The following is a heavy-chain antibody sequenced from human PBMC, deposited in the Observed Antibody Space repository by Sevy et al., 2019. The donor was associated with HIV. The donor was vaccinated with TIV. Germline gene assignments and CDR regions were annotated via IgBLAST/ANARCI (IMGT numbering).Heavy chain of an antibody. V-gene: IGHV3-30*04. J-gene: IGHJ6*02. CDR2: ISYDGSNK. CDR1: GFTFSSYA. CDR3: ARGYYGSGSYYNGMDYYGMDV. Sequence: GGSLRLSCAASGFTFSSYAMHWVRQAPGKGLEWVAVISYDGSNKYYADSVKGRFTISRDNSKNTLYLQMNSLRAEDTAVYYCARGYYGSGSYYNGMDYYGMDVWGQGTTVTVSS. D-gene: IGHD3-10*01.